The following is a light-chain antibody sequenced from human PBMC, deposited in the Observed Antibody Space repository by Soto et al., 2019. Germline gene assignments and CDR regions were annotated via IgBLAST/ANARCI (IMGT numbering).Light chain of an antibody. V-gene: IGLV1-40*01. CDR2: GNS. J-gene: IGLJ3*02. CDR1: SSNIGAGYD. CDR3: QSYDSSLSGCV. Sequence: QSVLTQPPSVSGAPGLRVTISCTGSSSNIGAGYDVHWYQQLPGTAPKLLIYGNSNRPSGVPDRFSGSKSGTSASLAITGLQAEDEADYYCQSYDSSLSGCVFGGGTKLTVL.